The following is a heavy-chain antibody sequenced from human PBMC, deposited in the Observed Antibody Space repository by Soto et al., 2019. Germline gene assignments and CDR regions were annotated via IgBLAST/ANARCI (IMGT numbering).Heavy chain of an antibody. CDR2: IVVGSGNT. D-gene: IGHD3-22*01. J-gene: IGHJ4*02. CDR1: GYTLTELS. V-gene: IGHV1-58*02. Sequence: ASVKVSCKVSGYTLTELSMHWVRQAPGKGLEWIGWIVVGSGNTNYAQKFQERVTITRDMSTSTAYMELSSLRSEDTAVYYCAAATYYYDSSGYTLWGQGTLVTVSS. CDR3: AAATYYYDSSGYTL.